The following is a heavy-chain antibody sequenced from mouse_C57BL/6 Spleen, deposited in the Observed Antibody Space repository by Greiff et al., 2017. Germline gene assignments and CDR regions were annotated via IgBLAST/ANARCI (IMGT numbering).Heavy chain of an antibody. CDR2: IDPSDSET. CDR1: GYTFTSYW. V-gene: IGHV1-52*01. Sequence: VQLQQPGAQLVRPGSSVKLSCKASGYTFTSYWMHWVKQRPIQGLEWIGNIDPSDSETHYNQKFKDKATLTVDKSSSTAYMQLSSLTSEDSAVYYCARGNYFDYWGQGTTLTVSS. CDR3: ARGNYFDY. J-gene: IGHJ2*01.